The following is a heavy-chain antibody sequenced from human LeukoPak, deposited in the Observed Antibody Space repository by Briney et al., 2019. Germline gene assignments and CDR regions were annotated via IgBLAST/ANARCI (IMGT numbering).Heavy chain of an antibody. D-gene: IGHD3-22*01. J-gene: IGHJ4*02. CDR2: IYYSGST. Sequence: PSETLSLTCTVSGGSISSSSYYWGWIRQPPGKGLEWIGSIYYSGSTYYNPSFKSRVTISVDTSKNQFSLKLSSVTAADTAVYYCARVGYYYDSSGYSDYWGQGTLVTVSS. V-gene: IGHV4-39*07. CDR3: ARVGYYYDSSGYSDY. CDR1: GGSISSSSYY.